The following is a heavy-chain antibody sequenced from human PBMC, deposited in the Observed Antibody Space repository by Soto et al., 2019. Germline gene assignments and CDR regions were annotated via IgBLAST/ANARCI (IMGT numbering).Heavy chain of an antibody. V-gene: IGHV4-61*01. J-gene: IGHJ6*02. CDR3: ARDRDCDFWSCGYYYYGMDV. D-gene: IGHD3-3*01. Sequence: XATLSLTFTVSGGSFSSGSYYWSWIRQPPGKGLEWIGYIYYSGSTNYNPSLKSRVTISVDTSKNQFSLKLSSVTAADTAVYYCARDRDCDFWSCGYYYYGMDVCGQGTTVTVSS. CDR2: IYYSGST. CDR1: GGSFSSGSYY.